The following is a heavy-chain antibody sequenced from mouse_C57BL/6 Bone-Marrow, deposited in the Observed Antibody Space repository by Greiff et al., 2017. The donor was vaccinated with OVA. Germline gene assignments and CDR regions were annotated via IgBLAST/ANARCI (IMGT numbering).Heavy chain of an antibody. Sequence: QVQLQQSGAELVRPGASVTLSCKASGYTFTDYEMHWVKQTPVHGLEWIGAIDPETGGTAYNQKFKGKAILTADKSSRTAYMELRSLTSEDSAVYYCTRKDYYHYYAMDDWGKGTSVTVSS. CDR3: TRKDYYHYYAMDD. CDR2: IDPETGGT. CDR1: GYTFTDYE. V-gene: IGHV1-15*01. D-gene: IGHD1-1*01. J-gene: IGHJ4*01.